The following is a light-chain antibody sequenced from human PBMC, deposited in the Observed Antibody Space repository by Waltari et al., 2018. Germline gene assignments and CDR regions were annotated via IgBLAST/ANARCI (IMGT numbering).Light chain of an antibody. CDR1: QGIRNN. CDR3: QKYNSAPFT. CDR2: AAS. Sequence: DIQMTQSPSSLSASVGDRVTINCRASQGIRNNLAWYQQKPGKVPNLLFDAASTLQSGVRTRFRGSGSGTDCTLTSGSLKPEYVAIYYCQKYNSAPFTFGPGTKVDIK. J-gene: IGKJ3*01. V-gene: IGKV1-27*01.